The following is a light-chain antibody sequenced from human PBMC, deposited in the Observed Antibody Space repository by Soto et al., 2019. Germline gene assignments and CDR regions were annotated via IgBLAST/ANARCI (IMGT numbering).Light chain of an antibody. CDR1: QSVRTN. CDR2: DTS. Sequence: DIVLTQTPDTLSVSPGETVTLSCRARQSVRTNLAWYQHKPGQYPRLLIYDTSTRATGIPARFSGSGSGTEFTLTISSLQSEDFAVYYCQQYNNWPPITFGQGTRLEIK. CDR3: QQYNNWPPIT. J-gene: IGKJ5*01. V-gene: IGKV3-15*01.